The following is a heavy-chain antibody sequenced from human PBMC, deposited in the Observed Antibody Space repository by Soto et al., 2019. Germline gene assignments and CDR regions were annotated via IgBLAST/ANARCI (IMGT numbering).Heavy chain of an antibody. CDR2: INAGHGTT. J-gene: IGHJ2*01. CDR1: GYTFSHYG. CDR3: ARSGYSSGWYHWYFDF. D-gene: IGHD6-19*01. V-gene: IGHV1-3*01. Sequence: QVHLVQSGAEVKKPGASVKLYCKASGYTFSHYGIHWVRQAPGQRLEWMGWINAGHGTTKYSGKFQGRVTMTRDTSPSTAYMELSSLRSEDTAVYFCARSGYSSGWYHWYFDFWGRGTLVTVSS.